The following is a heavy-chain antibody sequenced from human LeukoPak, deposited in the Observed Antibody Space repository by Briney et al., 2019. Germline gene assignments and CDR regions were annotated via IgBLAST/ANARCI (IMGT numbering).Heavy chain of an antibody. V-gene: IGHV3-53*01. D-gene: IGHD3-22*01. CDR3: ARGGRGSAAVVAPRSFDI. CDR1: GFTFSNTW. CDR2: TYTGGNS. J-gene: IGHJ3*02. Sequence: GGSLRLSCVGSGFTFSNTWLNWVRQAPGKGLEWVSVTYTGGNSYYADSVKGRFIISRDISKNTLYLQMNSLRAEDSALYYCARGGRGSAAVVAPRSFDIWGQGTMVTVSS.